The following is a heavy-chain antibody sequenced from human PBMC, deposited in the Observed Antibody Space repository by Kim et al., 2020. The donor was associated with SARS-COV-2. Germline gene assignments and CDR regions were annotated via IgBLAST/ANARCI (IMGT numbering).Heavy chain of an antibody. CDR3: AREFSPGHFDP. J-gene: IGHJ5*02. Sequence: RYPDYVKGRFTISRDNAKNTLYLQMNSLRAEDTAVYYCAREFSPGHFDPWGQGALVTVSS. V-gene: IGHV3-74*01.